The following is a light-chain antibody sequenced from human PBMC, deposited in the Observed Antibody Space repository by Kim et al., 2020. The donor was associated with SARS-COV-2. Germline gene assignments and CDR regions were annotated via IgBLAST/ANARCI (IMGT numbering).Light chain of an antibody. J-gene: IGKJ4*01. CDR3: QQRRTWPLT. CDR2: DAS. CDR1: QRISTY. Sequence: LSPGETATLSCKTSQRISTYLAWYQQRPGQAPRLLIFDASNRATDIPARFSGSGSGTDFTLTISSLQPEDFAVYYCQQRRTWPLTFGGGTKVDIK. V-gene: IGKV3-11*01.